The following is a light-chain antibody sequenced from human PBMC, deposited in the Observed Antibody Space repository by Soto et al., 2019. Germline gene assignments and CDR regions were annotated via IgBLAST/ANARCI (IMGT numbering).Light chain of an antibody. CDR3: HQYGTAPLT. CDR1: QSVAANY. CDR2: GAS. V-gene: IGKV3-20*01. Sequence: EIALTQAPGTLALSPGERPSLSCRSSQSVAANYLAWYQQKRGQAPRLLIYGASSRATGIPDRFSGSGSGTDFTLTISRLEPEDFSVYYCHQYGTAPLTLGPGTKVDI. J-gene: IGKJ3*01.